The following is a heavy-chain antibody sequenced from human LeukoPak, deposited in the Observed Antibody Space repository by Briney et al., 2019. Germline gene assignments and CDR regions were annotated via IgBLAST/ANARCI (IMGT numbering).Heavy chain of an antibody. CDR2: FDPEDGET. CDR3: ATRGQSMVVTRYYYYYYMDV. D-gene: IGHD4-23*01. Sequence: GASVKVSCKVSGYTLTELSMHWVRQAPGKGLEWMGGFDPEDGETIYAQKFQGRVTMTEDTSTDTAYMELSSLRSEDTAVYYCATRGQSMVVTRYYYYYYMDVWGKGTTVTVSS. V-gene: IGHV1-24*01. CDR1: GYTLTELS. J-gene: IGHJ6*03.